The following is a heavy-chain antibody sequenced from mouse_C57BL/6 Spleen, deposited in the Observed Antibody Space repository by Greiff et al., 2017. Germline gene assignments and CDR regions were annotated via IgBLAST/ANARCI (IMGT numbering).Heavy chain of an antibody. CDR1: GYAFSSSW. D-gene: IGHD2-3*01. J-gene: IGHJ2*01. Sequence: VQLQQSGPELVKPGASVKISCKASGYAFSSSWMNWVKQRPGKGLEWIGRIYPGDGDTNYNEKFKGQDTLTADKSSSTAYMQLSSLTSEDSAVYLCARSSYDYFDYWGQGTTLTVSS. CDR3: ARSSYDYFDY. CDR2: IYPGDGDT. V-gene: IGHV1-82*01.